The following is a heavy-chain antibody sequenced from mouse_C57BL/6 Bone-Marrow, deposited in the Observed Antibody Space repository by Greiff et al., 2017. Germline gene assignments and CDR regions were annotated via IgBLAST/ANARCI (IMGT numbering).Heavy chain of an antibody. D-gene: IGHD2-1*01. CDR1: GYTFTSSV. CDR2: INPYHDCT. Sequence: VHVKQSGPELVKPGASVKMSCKASGYTFTSSVMHWVTQKPGQGLEWIGYINPYHDCTKYNEKFKGQAPLTSYQSSSPAYMELSSLTSEDSAVYYCARFYGNPWGQGTLVTVSA. CDR3: ARFYGNP. V-gene: IGHV1-14*01. J-gene: IGHJ3*01.